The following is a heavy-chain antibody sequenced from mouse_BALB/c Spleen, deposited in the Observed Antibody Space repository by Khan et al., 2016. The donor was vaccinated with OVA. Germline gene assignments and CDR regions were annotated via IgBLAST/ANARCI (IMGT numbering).Heavy chain of an antibody. V-gene: IGHV1-4*01. Sequence: VQLQESGAELARPGASVKMSCKASGYTFISYTIHWIKKRPGQGLEWIGYINPSNGYTNYNQKFKDKATLTTDKSSTTAYLQLSSLTSDDSAVYNCVRDGAYHRNDGWVAYWGQGTLVTVFA. CDR2: INPSNGYT. CDR3: VRDGAYHRNDGWVAY. J-gene: IGHJ3*01. D-gene: IGHD2-14*01. CDR1: GYTFISYT.